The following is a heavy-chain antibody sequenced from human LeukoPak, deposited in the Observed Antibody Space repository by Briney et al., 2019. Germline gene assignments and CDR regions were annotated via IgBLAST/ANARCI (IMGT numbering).Heavy chain of an antibody. CDR3: ARGLGYYDSSGYYYYYYYYGMDV. Sequence: SETLSLSRAVYGGSFRRYYWIWIRHPPAKGLSWIGEINHRGSHNYNPSLKSRVTISVDTSKNQFSLKLSSVTAADTAVYYCARGLGYYDSSGYYYYYYYYGMDVWGQGTTVTVSS. V-gene: IGHV4-34*01. CDR2: INHRGSH. J-gene: IGHJ6*02. D-gene: IGHD3-22*01. CDR1: GGSFRRYY.